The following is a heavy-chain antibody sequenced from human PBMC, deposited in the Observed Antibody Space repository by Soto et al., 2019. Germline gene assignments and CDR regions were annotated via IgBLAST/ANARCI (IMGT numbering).Heavy chain of an antibody. CDR1: GGSIISDY. Sequence: PSETLSLTCTVSGGSIISDYWSWIRQPPGKGLEWIGYISYSGSTNYNPSLKSLVTISVDTSKNQFSLKLFSVTAADTAVYYCAEFLSGIPLFVYGGRETLVPVPP. CDR2: ISYSGST. V-gene: IGHV4-59*01. CDR3: AEFLSGIPLFVY. D-gene: IGHD1-26*01. J-gene: IGHJ4*02.